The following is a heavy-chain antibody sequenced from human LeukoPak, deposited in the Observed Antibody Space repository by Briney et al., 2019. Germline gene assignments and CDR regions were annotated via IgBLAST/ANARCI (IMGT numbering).Heavy chain of an antibody. Sequence: ASVKVSCKASGYTFTNYYIHWVRQAPGQGPEWMGIIHPRGGSARYAQRFQGRVSMTRDTSTSTVYMELSRLRSEDTAVYYCARHFFNYYDTSGSALDIWGQGTMVTV. CDR3: ARHFFNYYDTSGSALDI. CDR1: GYTFTNYY. D-gene: IGHD3-22*01. J-gene: IGHJ3*02. CDR2: IHPRGGSA. V-gene: IGHV1-46*01.